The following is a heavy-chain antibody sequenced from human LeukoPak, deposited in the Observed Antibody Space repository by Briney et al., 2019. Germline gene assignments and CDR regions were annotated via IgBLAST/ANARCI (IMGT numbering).Heavy chain of an antibody. CDR2: INNDGSST. D-gene: IGHD3-9*01. J-gene: IGHJ5*02. CDR1: GFTFSTYW. CDR3: ARDRRYLGFDP. Sequence: GGSLRLSCAASGFTFSTYWMHWVRQAPGEGLVWVSRINNDGSSTTYADSVKGRFTISRDNANNTLYLQMHSLRAEDTAVYYCARDRRYLGFDPWGQGTLVTVSS. V-gene: IGHV3-74*01.